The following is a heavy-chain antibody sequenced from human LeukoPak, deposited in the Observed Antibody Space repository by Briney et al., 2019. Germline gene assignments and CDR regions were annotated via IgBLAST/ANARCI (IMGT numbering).Heavy chain of an antibody. CDR1: GGSISSGDYY. J-gene: IGHJ4*02. CDR2: IYHSGST. Sequence: SETLSLTCTVSGGSISSGDYYWSWIRQPPGKGLEWIGYIYHSGSTYYNPSLKSRVTISVDRSKNQFSLKLSSVTVADTAVYYCARDDDSSLDYWGQGTLATVSS. V-gene: IGHV4-30-4*08. CDR3: ARDDDSSLDY. D-gene: IGHD3-22*01.